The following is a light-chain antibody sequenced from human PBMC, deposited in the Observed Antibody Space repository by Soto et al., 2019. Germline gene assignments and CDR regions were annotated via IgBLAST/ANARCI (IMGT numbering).Light chain of an antibody. CDR3: SSYSSITTHVV. CDR2: DVS. V-gene: IGLV2-14*01. CDR1: SSDVGGYNY. Sequence: QSVLTQPASVSGSPGQSITISCTGTSSDVGGYNYVSWYQQYPGKAPKLMIYDVSNRPSGVSNRFSGSKSGNTASLTLSGLQAEDEADYYCSSYSSITTHVVFGGGTKVTVL. J-gene: IGLJ2*01.